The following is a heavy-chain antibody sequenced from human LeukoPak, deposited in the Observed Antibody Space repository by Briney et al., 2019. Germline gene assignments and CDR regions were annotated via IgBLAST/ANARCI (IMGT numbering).Heavy chain of an antibody. CDR2: IYYSGNT. V-gene: IGHV4-39*01. D-gene: IGHD6-19*01. CDR1: GGSISSSSYY. J-gene: IGHJ5*02. CDR3: ARSPYTIGWYHWFDP. Sequence: SETLSLTCTVSGGSISSSSYYRAWIRQPPGKGLEWIGSIYYSGNTYYSPSLKSRVTMSVDTSRNQFSLTLSSVTAADTAVYYCARSPYTIGWYHWFDPWGQGTLVTVSS.